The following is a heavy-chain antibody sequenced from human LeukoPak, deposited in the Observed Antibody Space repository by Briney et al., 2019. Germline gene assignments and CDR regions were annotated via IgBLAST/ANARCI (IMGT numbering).Heavy chain of an antibody. J-gene: IGHJ4*02. D-gene: IGHD3-22*01. V-gene: IGHV1-2*02. Sequence: ASVKVSCKASGYTFTGYYMHWVRQAPGQGLEWMGWINPNSGGTNYAQKFQGRVTMTRDTSISTAYMEPSRLRSDDTAVYYCARDGTYYYDSSGYYPFDYWGQGTLVTVSS. CDR1: GYTFTGYY. CDR2: INPNSGGT. CDR3: ARDGTYYYDSSGYYPFDY.